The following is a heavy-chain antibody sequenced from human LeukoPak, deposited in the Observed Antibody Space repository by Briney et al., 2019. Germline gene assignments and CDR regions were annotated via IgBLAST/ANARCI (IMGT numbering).Heavy chain of an antibody. V-gene: IGHV4-4*07. CDR2: IYPSGNA. J-gene: IGHJ2*01. CDR3: ARDPGDYNHDWYFDL. CDR1: GGSLSSYH. D-gene: IGHD4-17*01. Sequence: PSETLPLTCTVSGGSLSSYHWIWVRQPAGKGLEFIGRIYPSGNADYNPSLKSRVTMSVDTSKNQFSLSLSSVTAADTAVYYCARDPGDYNHDWYFDLWGRGTLVTVSS.